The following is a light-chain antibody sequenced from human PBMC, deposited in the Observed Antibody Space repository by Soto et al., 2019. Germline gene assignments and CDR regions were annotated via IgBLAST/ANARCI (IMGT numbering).Light chain of an antibody. V-gene: IGKV3-20*01. CDR1: QSVDSSY. CDR3: QQYDISPWT. Sequence: EIVLTQSPGTLSLSPGERATLSCRASQSVDSSYLAWYQQKPGQAPRLLIYGASSRATGIPDRFSGSGSGRDFTLTISRLEPEDFAVYYCQQYDISPWTFGQGTKVDIK. CDR2: GAS. J-gene: IGKJ1*01.